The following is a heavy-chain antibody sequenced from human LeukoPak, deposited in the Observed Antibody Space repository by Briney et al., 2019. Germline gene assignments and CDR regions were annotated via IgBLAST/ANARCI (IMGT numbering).Heavy chain of an antibody. Sequence: SVKVSCKASGGTFSSYAISWVRQAPGQGLEWMGGIIPIFGTANYAQKFQGRVTITTDGSTSTAYMELSSLRSEDTAVYYCASKLGYCSSTSCFHAFDIWGQGTMVTVSS. CDR3: ASKLGYCSSTSCFHAFDI. CDR1: GGTFSSYA. CDR2: IIPIFGTA. V-gene: IGHV1-69*05. J-gene: IGHJ3*02. D-gene: IGHD2-2*01.